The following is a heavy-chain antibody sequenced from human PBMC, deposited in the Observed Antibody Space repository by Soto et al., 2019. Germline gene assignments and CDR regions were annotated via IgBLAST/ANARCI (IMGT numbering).Heavy chain of an antibody. CDR2: MNPNTGDR. CDR1: RYTFVDYD. J-gene: IGHJ4*02. D-gene: IGHD3-9*01. V-gene: IGHV1-8*01. Sequence: GASVKVSCKASRYTFVDYDINWVRQAPGQGLEWMGWMNPNTGDRGYAQKFQGRVAMTTNTSITTAYMEPSSLRSEDTAVYFCARGSRPWFYDTLPYHFDSWGQGTLVTVSS. CDR3: ARGSRPWFYDTLPYHFDS.